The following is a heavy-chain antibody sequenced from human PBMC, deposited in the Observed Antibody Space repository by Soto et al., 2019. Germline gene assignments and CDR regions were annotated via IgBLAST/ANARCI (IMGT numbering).Heavy chain of an antibody. D-gene: IGHD2-15*01. Sequence: GESLKISCNTSGYIFISYWVAWGRQLPGKGLEWMGTFYPSDSTSTYSPSFQGQVTISVDTSITTAYLQLNSLKASDTAMYYCARIIGYCRNNDCSWTFDVWGQGTMVTVSS. V-gene: IGHV5-51*01. CDR2: FYPSDSTS. J-gene: IGHJ3*01. CDR3: ARIIGYCRNNDCSWTFDV. CDR1: GYIFISYW.